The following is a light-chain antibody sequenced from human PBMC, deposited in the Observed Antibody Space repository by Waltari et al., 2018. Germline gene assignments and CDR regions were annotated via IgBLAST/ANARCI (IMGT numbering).Light chain of an antibody. CDR2: NV. CDR3: SSFTTSHTLV. CDR1: SSDLGASPY. J-gene: IGLJ2*01. V-gene: IGLV2-14*03. Sequence: QSALTQPASVSGSPGQSITISCAGSSSDLGASPYVSWYQQHPDKSPTLILHNVERPSGVSNRFSGSKSGNTASLTISGLQAEDEGDYYCSSFTTSHTLVFGGGTKLTVL.